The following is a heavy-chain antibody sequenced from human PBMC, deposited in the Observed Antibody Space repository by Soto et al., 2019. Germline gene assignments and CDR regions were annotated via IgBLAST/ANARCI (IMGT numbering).Heavy chain of an antibody. J-gene: IGHJ4*02. D-gene: IGHD1-26*01. Sequence: GGSPRLSCAASGFTFSTYNMNWVRQAPGKGLEWISFLTGSGFTKYYADSVKGRFSISRDNARNSLYLQMDSLRAEDTAVYFCVREWDFYYDYWGQGTLVTVSS. CDR3: VREWDFYYDY. CDR2: LTGSGFTK. V-gene: IGHV3-48*01. CDR1: GFTFSTYN.